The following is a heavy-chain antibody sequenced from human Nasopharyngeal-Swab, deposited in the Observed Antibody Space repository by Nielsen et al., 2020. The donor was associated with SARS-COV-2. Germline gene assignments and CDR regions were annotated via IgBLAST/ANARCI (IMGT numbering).Heavy chain of an antibody. J-gene: IGHJ4*02. CDR2: ISSSSSYI. Sequence: GESLKLSCAASGFTFSSYSMNWVRQAPGKGLEWVSSISSSSSYIYYADSVKGRFTISRDNAKNSLYLQMNSLRAEDTAVYYCARDTTDGWLVPIDYWGQGTLVTVSS. D-gene: IGHD6-19*01. CDR1: GFTFSSYS. V-gene: IGHV3-21*01. CDR3: ARDTTDGWLVPIDY.